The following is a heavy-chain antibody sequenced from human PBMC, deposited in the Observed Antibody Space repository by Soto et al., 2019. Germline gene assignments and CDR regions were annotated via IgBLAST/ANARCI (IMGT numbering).Heavy chain of an antibody. V-gene: IGHV3-23*01. CDR1: GFTFSSYA. J-gene: IGHJ6*02. D-gene: IGHD3-22*01. CDR2: ISGSGGST. Sequence: PGGSLRLSCAASGFTFSSYAMSWVRQAPGKGLEWVSAISGSGGSTYYADSVKGRFTISRDNSKNTLYLQMNSLRAEDTAVYYCAKTQTVRAPYYYDSSGYYPTGLKGRYYYYYGMDVWGQGTTVTVS. CDR3: AKTQTVRAPYYYDSSGYYPTGLKGRYYYYYGMDV.